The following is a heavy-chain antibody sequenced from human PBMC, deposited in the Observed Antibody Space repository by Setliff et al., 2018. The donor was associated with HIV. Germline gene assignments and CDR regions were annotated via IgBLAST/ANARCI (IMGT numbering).Heavy chain of an antibody. Sequence: GASVKVSCKASGYTFSNYAIHWLRQAPGQRLEWMGWINAGNGNTKNSQKFQGRLTITWDTSASTTYMELSSLRSEDTAMYHCARRGRFTGGYSYGSDYFEYWGQGTLVTVSS. D-gene: IGHD5-18*01. V-gene: IGHV1-3*01. CDR3: ARRGRFTGGYSYGSDYFEY. CDR1: GYTFSNYA. CDR2: INAGNGNT. J-gene: IGHJ4*02.